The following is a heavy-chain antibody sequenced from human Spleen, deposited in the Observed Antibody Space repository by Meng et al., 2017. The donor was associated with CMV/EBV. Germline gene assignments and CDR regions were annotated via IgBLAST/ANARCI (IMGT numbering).Heavy chain of an antibody. CDR3: AVLRLTYYFDF. V-gene: IGHV1-18*01. D-gene: IGHD2/OR15-2a*01. J-gene: IGHJ4*02. CDR2: ISAYNGNV. CDR1: GYTFRSFG. Sequence: ASVKVSCKAYGYTFRSFGFSWVRQAPGQGLEWMGWISAYNGNVNFAQTFQDRVTMTTDTSTSTAYMELKNLRSDDTAVYYCAVLRLTYYFDFWGQGTLVTVSS.